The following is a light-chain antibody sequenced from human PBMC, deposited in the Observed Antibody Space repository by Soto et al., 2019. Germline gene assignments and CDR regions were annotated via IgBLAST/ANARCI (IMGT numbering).Light chain of an antibody. V-gene: IGKV3-20*01. CDR1: QSVSSN. J-gene: IGKJ1*01. Sequence: EIVMTQSPVTLSVSPGARVTLSCRASQSVSSNLAWYQQKPGQAPSLLIYGASSRATGIPDRFSGSGSGTDCTLTISRLEPEDVPVYYCQQYGSSPRTLGQGTKVDIK. CDR3: QQYGSSPRT. CDR2: GAS.